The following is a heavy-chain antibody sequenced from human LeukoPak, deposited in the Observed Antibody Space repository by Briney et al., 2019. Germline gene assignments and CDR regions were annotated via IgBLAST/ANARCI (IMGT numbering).Heavy chain of an antibody. D-gene: IGHD3-16*01. CDR3: ARDQGEGYYFDY. J-gene: IGHJ4*02. V-gene: IGHV1-69*05. CDR1: GGTLSSYA. Sequence: SVKVSCKASGGTLSSYAISWVRQAPGQGLEWMGGIIPIFGTANYAQKFQGRVTITTDESTSTAYMELSSLRSEDTAVYYCARDQGEGYYFDYWGQGTLVTVSS. CDR2: IIPIFGTA.